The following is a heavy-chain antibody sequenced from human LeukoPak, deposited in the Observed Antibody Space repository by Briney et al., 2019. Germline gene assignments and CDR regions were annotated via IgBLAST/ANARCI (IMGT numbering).Heavy chain of an antibody. CDR1: GFTFSRHA. J-gene: IGHJ4*02. CDR2: ISGSGGST. CDR3: AKDHESDGYPCLDH. V-gene: IGHV3-23*01. Sequence: GGSLRLSCAASGFTFSRHAMTWVRQAPGKGLEWVSGISGSGGSTYYADPVKGRFTLSRDNSKNTLYLQMDSLRAEDTAVYYCAKDHESDGYPCLDHWSLGTLVTVSS. D-gene: IGHD3-22*01.